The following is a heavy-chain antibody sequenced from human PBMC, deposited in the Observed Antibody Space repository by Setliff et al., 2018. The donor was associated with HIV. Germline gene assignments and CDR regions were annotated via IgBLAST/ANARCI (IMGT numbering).Heavy chain of an antibody. V-gene: IGHV3-72*01. CDR1: GFTFSDHY. CDR2: IANKADSHTI. CDR3: ARGVPGICSGGTCYLEY. D-gene: IGHD2-15*01. J-gene: IGHJ4*02. Sequence: GGSLRLSCAASGFTFSDHYMDWVRQSPGKGLEWVGRIANKADSHTIQYAASVQGRFTISRDDSKNSLYLQMSNLQAEDTALYYCARGVPGICSGGTCYLEYWGQGALVTISS.